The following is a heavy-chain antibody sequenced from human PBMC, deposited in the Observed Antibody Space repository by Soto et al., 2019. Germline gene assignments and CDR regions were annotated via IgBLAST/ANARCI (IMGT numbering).Heavy chain of an antibody. CDR1: GYTFTGYY. V-gene: IGHV1-2*04. Sequence: GASVKVSCKASGYTFTGYYMHWVRQAPGQGLEWMGWINPNSGGTNYAQKFQGWVTMTRDTSISTAYMELSRLRSDDTAVYYCARGGLNVDTAMVIGYYYYGMDVWGQGTTVTVSS. J-gene: IGHJ6*02. CDR2: INPNSGGT. CDR3: ARGGLNVDTAMVIGYYYYGMDV. D-gene: IGHD5-18*01.